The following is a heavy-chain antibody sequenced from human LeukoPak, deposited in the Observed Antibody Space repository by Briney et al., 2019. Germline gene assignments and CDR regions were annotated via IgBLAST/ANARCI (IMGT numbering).Heavy chain of an antibody. Sequence: ASVKVSCKASGGTFSSYAISWVRQAPGQGLEWMGGIIPIFGTANYAQKFQGRVTITADESTSTAYMELSSLRSEDTAVYYAVAGTLEYYFDYWGQGTLVTVSS. V-gene: IGHV1-69*01. J-gene: IGHJ4*02. CDR3: VAGTLEYYFDY. CDR2: IIPIFGTA. CDR1: GGTFSSYA. D-gene: IGHD6-19*01.